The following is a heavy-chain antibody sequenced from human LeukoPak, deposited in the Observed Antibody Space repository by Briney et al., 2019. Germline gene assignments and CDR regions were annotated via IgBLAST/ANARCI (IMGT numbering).Heavy chain of an antibody. CDR1: GFTFSSYA. Sequence: GGSLRLSCAASGFTFSSYAMSWSRQAPGKGLEWLSAISPTTGTTFYADSVKGRFTISRDNSKNTPYLQMNSLRAEDTAIYYCATKTSYGDRYFDYWGQGTLVTVSS. CDR2: ISPTTGTT. CDR3: ATKTSYGDRYFDY. V-gene: IGHV3-23*01. D-gene: IGHD4-17*01. J-gene: IGHJ4*02.